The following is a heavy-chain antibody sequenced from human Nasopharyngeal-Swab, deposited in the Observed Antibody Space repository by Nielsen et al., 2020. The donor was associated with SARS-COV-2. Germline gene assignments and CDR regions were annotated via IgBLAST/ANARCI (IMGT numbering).Heavy chain of an antibody. J-gene: IGHJ6*02. Sequence: GGSLRLSCAASGFTFSSYGMHWVRQAPGKGLEWVAVISYDGSNKYYADSVKGRFTISRDNSKNTLYLQMNSLGAEDTAVYYCTRRGRGYYYYGMDVWGQGTTVTVSS. V-gene: IGHV3-30*03. D-gene: IGHD3-10*01. CDR1: GFTFSSYG. CDR2: ISYDGSNK. CDR3: TRRGRGYYYYGMDV.